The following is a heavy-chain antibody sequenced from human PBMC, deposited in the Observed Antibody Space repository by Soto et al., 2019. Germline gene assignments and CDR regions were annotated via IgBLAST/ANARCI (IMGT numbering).Heavy chain of an antibody. D-gene: IGHD3-16*01. CDR3: AKERYYDYVWETYYYYGMDV. CDR1: GFTFNSYA. CDR2: ISGSGGYT. Sequence: EVQLLESGGGLEQPGGSLRLSCAASGFTFNSYAMTWVCQAPGKGLEWVSAISGSGGYTYYEDSVKGRFTISRDNSKNTVFLQKNSLTAEDTAIYYCAKERYYDYVWETYYYYGMDVWGQGATVTVSS. J-gene: IGHJ6*02. V-gene: IGHV3-23*01.